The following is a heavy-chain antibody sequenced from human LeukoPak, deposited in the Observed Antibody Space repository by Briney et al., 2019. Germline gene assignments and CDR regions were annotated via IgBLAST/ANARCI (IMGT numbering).Heavy chain of an antibody. CDR2: ISASTNTI. CDR3: AKNLGIVGAPIDS. Sequence: GGSLRLSCVASGFTFSDYFMSWIRQAPGKGLECVSYISASTNTIDYADSVKGRFTISRDNSKNTLFLQMSSLRPEDTAVYHCAKNLGIVGAPIDSWGQGILVSVSS. CDR1: GFTFSDYF. J-gene: IGHJ4*02. V-gene: IGHV3-11*04. D-gene: IGHD1-26*01.